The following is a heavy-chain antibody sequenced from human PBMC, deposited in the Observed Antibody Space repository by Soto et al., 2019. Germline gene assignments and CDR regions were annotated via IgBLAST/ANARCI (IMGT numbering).Heavy chain of an antibody. CDR3: ARGMGQPLDY. D-gene: IGHD3-16*01. Sequence: QVQLVQSGAEVRVPGASVKDSCKASGYTFTSYDIIWVRQAPGQGLEWMGWISTYNGNTNYAQKLQGRGTMTTDTSTSTAYMELRSLRADDTAVYYCARGMGQPLDYWGQGTLVTVS. CDR2: ISTYNGNT. CDR1: GYTFTSYD. V-gene: IGHV1-18*01. J-gene: IGHJ4*02.